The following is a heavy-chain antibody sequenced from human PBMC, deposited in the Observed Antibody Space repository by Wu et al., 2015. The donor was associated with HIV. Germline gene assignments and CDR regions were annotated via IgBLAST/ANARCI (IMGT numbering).Heavy chain of an antibody. D-gene: IGHD5-18*01. CDR2: ISAYNGNT. CDR3: ARIQLWPQYYYYGMDV. V-gene: IGHV1-18*01. J-gene: IGHJ6*02. Sequence: QAQLVQSGAEVKKPGASVKVSCKASGYTFTSYGISWVRQAPGQGLEWMGWISAYNGNTNYAQKLQGRVTMTTDTSTSTAYMELRSLRSDDTAVYYCARIQLWPQYYYYGMDVWGQGATVTVSS. CDR1: GYTFTSYG.